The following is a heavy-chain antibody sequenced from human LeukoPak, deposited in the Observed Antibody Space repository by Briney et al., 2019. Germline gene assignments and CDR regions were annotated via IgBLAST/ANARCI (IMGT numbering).Heavy chain of an antibody. CDR1: GYTFTSYA. V-gene: IGHV1-3*01. D-gene: IGHD3-3*01. Sequence: ASVKVSCKASGYTFTSYAMHWVRQAPGQRLEWMGWINAGNGNTKYSQKLQGRVTMTTDTSTSTAYMELRSLRSDDTAVYYCARDHPNYDFWSGQEVWGQGTLVTVSS. CDR2: INAGNGNT. J-gene: IGHJ4*02. CDR3: ARDHPNYDFWSGQEV.